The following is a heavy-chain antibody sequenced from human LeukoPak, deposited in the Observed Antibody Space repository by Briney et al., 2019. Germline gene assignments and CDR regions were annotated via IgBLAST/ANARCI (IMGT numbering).Heavy chain of an antibody. D-gene: IGHD3-3*01. J-gene: IGHJ5*02. Sequence: PSETLSLTCIVSGDSISNSGWSWGWIRQPPGKGLEWIGTMPYDENVADNEIPSYNPSLKSRVSMSADTSKNQLSLKVNSVTAADTASYYCARLTLTGVGGRGWFDAWGQGTLVIVSS. CDR2: MPYDENVADNEIP. CDR3: ARLTLTGVGGRGWFDA. V-gene: IGHV4-39*01. CDR1: GDSISNSGWS.